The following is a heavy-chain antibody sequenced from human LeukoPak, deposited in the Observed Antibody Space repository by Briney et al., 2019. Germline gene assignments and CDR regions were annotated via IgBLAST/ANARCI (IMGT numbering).Heavy chain of an antibody. J-gene: IGHJ4*02. CDR3: ARLPIPYCSSTSCHASYFDY. CDR1: GGSISSSSYY. Sequence: SETLSLTCTVSGGSISSSSYYWGWIRQPPGKGLEWIGSIYYSGSTYYNPSLKSRVTISVDTSKNQFSLKLSSVTATDTAVYYCARLPIPYCSSTSCHASYFDYWGQGTLVTVSS. CDR2: IYYSGST. D-gene: IGHD2-2*01. V-gene: IGHV4-39*01.